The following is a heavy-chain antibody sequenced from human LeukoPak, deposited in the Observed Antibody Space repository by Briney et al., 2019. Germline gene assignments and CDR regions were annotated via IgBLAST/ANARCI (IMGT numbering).Heavy chain of an antibody. V-gene: IGHV3-21*05. D-gene: IGHD3-10*01. Sequence: GGSLRLSCAASGFTFSSYSMNWVRQAPGKGLEWVSYISSSSSYTNYADSVRGRFTISRENAKNSLYLQMNSLRAEDTAVYYCARDLGVVRGVFTLDYWGQGTLVTVSS. CDR2: ISSSSSYT. CDR1: GFTFSSYS. CDR3: ARDLGVVRGVFTLDY. J-gene: IGHJ4*02.